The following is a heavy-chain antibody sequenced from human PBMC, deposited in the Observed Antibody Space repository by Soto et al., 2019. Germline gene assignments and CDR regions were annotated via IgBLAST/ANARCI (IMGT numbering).Heavy chain of an antibody. Sequence: PSETLSLTCTVSGGSISSGGYYWSWIRQHPGKGLEWIGYIYYSGSTYYNPSLKSRVTISVDTSKNQFSLKLSSVTAADTAVYYCARETDCSSTSCDSGPSFDYWGQGTLVTVSS. V-gene: IGHV4-31*03. CDR2: IYYSGST. J-gene: IGHJ4*02. CDR3: ARETDCSSTSCDSGPSFDY. D-gene: IGHD2-2*01. CDR1: GGSISSGGYY.